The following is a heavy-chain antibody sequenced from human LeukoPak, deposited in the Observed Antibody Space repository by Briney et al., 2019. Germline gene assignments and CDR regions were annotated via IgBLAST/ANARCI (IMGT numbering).Heavy chain of an antibody. CDR1: GGSISSGSYY. Sequence: SETLSLTCTVSGGSISSGSYYWSWIRQPAGKGLEWIGRIYTSGSTNYNPSLKSRVTISVDTSKNQFSLKLSSVTAADTAVYYCASGQYSYGQPFDYWGQGTLVTVSS. J-gene: IGHJ4*02. D-gene: IGHD5-18*01. CDR3: ASGQYSYGQPFDY. CDR2: IYTSGST. V-gene: IGHV4-61*02.